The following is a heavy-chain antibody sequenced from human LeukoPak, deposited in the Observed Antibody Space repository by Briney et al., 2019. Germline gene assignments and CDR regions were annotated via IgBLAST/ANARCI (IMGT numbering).Heavy chain of an antibody. CDR1: GGTFSSYA. Sequence: SVKVSCKASGGTFSSYAISWVRQAPGQGLEWMGGIIPIFGTANYAQKFQGRVTMTRDTSISTAYMELSRLRSDDTAVYYCARGPHWDPHFDYWGQGTLVTVSS. CDR2: IIPIFGTA. J-gene: IGHJ4*02. CDR3: ARGPHWDPHFDY. V-gene: IGHV1-69*05. D-gene: IGHD7-27*01.